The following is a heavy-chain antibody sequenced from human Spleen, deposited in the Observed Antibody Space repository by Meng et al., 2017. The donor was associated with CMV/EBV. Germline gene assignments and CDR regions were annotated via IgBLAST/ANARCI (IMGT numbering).Heavy chain of an antibody. J-gene: IGHJ4*02. D-gene: IGHD1-26*01. CDR1: GGSFYGTG. Sequence: QVQLQESGPGLVKPSETLSLTCAVSGGSFYGTGCAWNWQRQGQGLGLMWQRSHSDSTNYYPYHTIPVTIPVSIYTNQSSLQLTPVPDTVTAEYSCACSRIVGGYIPYGYWDQGTMVTVSS. V-gene: IGHV4-34*10. CDR2: RSHSDST. CDR3: ACSRIVGGYIPYGY.